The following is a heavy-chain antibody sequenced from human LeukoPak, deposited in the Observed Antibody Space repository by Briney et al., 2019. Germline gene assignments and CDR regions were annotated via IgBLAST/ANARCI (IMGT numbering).Heavy chain of an antibody. CDR2: IRYDGSNK. CDR3: AKEAQTRRYCSGGSCDAFDI. D-gene: IGHD2-15*01. CDR1: GFTFSSYG. V-gene: IGHV3-30*02. J-gene: IGHJ3*02. Sequence: GGSLRLSCAASGFTFSSYGMHWVRQAPGKGLEWVAFIRYDGSNKYYADSVKGRFTISRDNSKNTLYLQMNSLRAEDTAVYYCAKEAQTRRYCSGGSCDAFDIWGQGTMVTVSS.